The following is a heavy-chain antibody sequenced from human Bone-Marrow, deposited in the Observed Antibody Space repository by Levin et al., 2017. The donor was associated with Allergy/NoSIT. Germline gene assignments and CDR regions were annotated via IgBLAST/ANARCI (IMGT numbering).Heavy chain of an antibody. CDR1: GGTFSSYA. D-gene: IGHD2-8*02. CDR2: IIPIFGTA. J-gene: IGHJ6*03. Sequence: GASVKVSCKASGGTFSSYAISWVRQAPGQGLEWMGGIIPIFGTANYAQKFQGRVTITADESTSTAYMELSSLRSEDTAVYYCARGYCTGGVCFGYYYYYMDVWGKGTTVTVSS. V-gene: IGHV1-69*13. CDR3: ARGYCTGGVCFGYYYYYMDV.